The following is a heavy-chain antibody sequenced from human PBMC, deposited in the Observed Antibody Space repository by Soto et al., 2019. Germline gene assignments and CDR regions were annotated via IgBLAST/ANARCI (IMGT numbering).Heavy chain of an antibody. J-gene: IGHJ4*02. CDR3: ARVPQCHCQSSAYYFGYYFDF. Sequence: SETLSLTCTVSDGSVSDGSYYWGWIRQPPGKGLEWIEYMYYLGSTDYNPSLKSRVTTSVDTSKNQLSLRLSSVTAADTAVYFCARVPQCHCQSSAYYFGYYFDFWGQVTLGTVSS. CDR1: DGSVSDGSYY. CDR2: MYYLGST. D-gene: IGHD3-22*01. V-gene: IGHV4-61*01.